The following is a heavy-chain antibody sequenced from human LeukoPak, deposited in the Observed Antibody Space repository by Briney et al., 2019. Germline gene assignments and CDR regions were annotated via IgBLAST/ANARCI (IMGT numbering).Heavy chain of an antibody. CDR2: MTGSGGSS. V-gene: IGHV3-23*01. Sequence: GRSLRLSCEASGLAFRNFAMSWVRQAPGKGLEWVSGMTGSGGSSYYADSVKGRFTISRDNSKNTLYLQMNSLRAEDTAVYYCAKDRGEGGDSTSCSRWGQGTLVTVSS. CDR3: AKDRGEGGDSTSCSR. CDR1: GLAFRNFA. J-gene: IGHJ4*02. D-gene: IGHD2-2*01.